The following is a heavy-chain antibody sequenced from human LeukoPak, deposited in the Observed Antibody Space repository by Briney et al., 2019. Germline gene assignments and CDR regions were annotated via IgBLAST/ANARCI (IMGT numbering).Heavy chain of an antibody. CDR3: AREVVLNAAYCRDDCSSAQFFDH. CDR2: INNKNGNT. V-gene: IGHV1-18*04. Sequence: ASVKVSCKASGYMFSTYGLSWVRQARGKGLEWMGCINNKNGNTNYPQKFQGRVTVTTDTSTTTPYMGLTSLTADDTAMYYCAREVVLNAAYCRDDCSSAQFFDHWGQGTPLTVSS. J-gene: IGHJ4*02. D-gene: IGHD2-21*01. CDR1: GYMFSTYG.